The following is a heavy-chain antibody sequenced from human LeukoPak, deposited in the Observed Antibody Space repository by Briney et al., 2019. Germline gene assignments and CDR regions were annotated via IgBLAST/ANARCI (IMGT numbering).Heavy chain of an antibody. Sequence: SQTLSLTCALSGDSVSSNSAAWNWLRQSPSRGLEWLGRTYYRSKWYNDYAVSVKSRITINPDTSKNQFSLQLNSVTPEDTAVYYCARGVSTGIAARETFDYWGQGTLVTVSS. CDR2: TYYRSKWYN. D-gene: IGHD6-25*01. J-gene: IGHJ4*02. V-gene: IGHV6-1*01. CDR1: GDSVSSNSAA. CDR3: ARGVSTGIAARETFDY.